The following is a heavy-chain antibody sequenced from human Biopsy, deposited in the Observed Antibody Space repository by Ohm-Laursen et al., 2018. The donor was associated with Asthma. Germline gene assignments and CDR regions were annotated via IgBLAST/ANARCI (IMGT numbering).Heavy chain of an antibody. CDR1: GGTFSNFA. Sequence: SVKVSCKTPGGTFSNFAISWVRQAPGQGLEWLGGIMTVFGTTNYAQKFQGRVTITADESTSTAYMEVTNLRSEDTAIYYCARCQVGYSSGWSLLLKKIYYSGMDVWGQGTAVTVSS. V-gene: IGHV1-69*13. CDR2: IMTVFGTT. D-gene: IGHD6-19*01. J-gene: IGHJ6*02. CDR3: ARCQVGYSSGWSLLLKKIYYSGMDV.